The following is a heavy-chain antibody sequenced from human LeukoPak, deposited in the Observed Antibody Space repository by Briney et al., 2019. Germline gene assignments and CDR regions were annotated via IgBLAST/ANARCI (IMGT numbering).Heavy chain of an antibody. CDR3: ARDGYSFGHDFDY. J-gene: IGHJ4*02. Sequence: GGSLRLSCAASGFTFDDYAMHWVRQAPGKGLEWVSGISWNSGSIGYADSVKGRFTISRDNAKNSLYLQMNSLRAEDTALYYCARDGYSFGHDFDYWGQGTLVTVSS. V-gene: IGHV3-9*01. CDR1: GFTFDDYA. D-gene: IGHD5-18*01. CDR2: ISWNSGSI.